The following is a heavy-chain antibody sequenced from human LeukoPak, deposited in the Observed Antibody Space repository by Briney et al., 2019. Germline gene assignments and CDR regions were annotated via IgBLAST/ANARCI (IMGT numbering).Heavy chain of an antibody. CDR1: GFTFSSYS. CDR2: ISSSSSYI. Sequence: GGSLRLSCAASGFTFSSYSMNWVRQAPGKGLEWVSSISSSSSYIYYADSVKGRFSISRDNSKNTLYLQMDSLRGEDTAVYYCAKDFRIGYSAHFDYWGQEALVTVSS. CDR3: AKDFRIGYSAHFDY. D-gene: IGHD2-21*01. V-gene: IGHV3-21*04. J-gene: IGHJ4*02.